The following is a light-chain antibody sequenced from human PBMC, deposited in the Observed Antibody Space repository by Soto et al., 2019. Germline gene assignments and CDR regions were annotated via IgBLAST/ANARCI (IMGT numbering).Light chain of an antibody. CDR3: CSDAGRSTYV. Sequence: QSVLTQPASVSGSPGQSITISCTRTSSDVGSFNFVSWYQQYPGKAPKVLIYEVTKRPSGVSDRFSGSKSGNTASLTISGLQAEDEADYYCCSDAGRSTYVFGGGTQLTVL. CDR2: EVT. CDR1: SSDVGSFNF. J-gene: IGLJ7*01. V-gene: IGLV2-23*02.